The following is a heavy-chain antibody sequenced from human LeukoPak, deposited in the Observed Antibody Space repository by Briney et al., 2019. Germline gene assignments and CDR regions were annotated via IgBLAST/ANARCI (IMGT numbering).Heavy chain of an antibody. CDR2: ISYDGSNE. Sequence: GGSLRLSCAASGFTFSSYAMHWVRQAPGKGLEWVALISYDGSNEHYADSVKGRFTISRDNSKNTLYLQMNSLRADDTAMYYCARDFRAVAGNFEYWGQGTPVTLSS. J-gene: IGHJ4*02. CDR1: GFTFSSYA. D-gene: IGHD6-19*01. CDR3: ARDFRAVAGNFEY. V-gene: IGHV3-30-3*01.